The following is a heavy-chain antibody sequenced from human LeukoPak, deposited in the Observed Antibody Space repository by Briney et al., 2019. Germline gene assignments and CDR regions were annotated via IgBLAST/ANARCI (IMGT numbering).Heavy chain of an antibody. CDR3: ARGRRSGYYYKYYYYYMDV. CDR1: GGSISSGDYY. CDR2: IYYSGST. Sequence: PSETLSLTCTVSGGSISSGDYYWSWIRQPPGKGLEWIGYIYYSGSTYYNPSLKSRVTISVDTSKNQFSLKLSSVTAADTAVYYCARGRRSGYYYKYYYYYMDVWGKGTTVTVSS. D-gene: IGHD3-22*01. V-gene: IGHV4-30-4*08. J-gene: IGHJ6*03.